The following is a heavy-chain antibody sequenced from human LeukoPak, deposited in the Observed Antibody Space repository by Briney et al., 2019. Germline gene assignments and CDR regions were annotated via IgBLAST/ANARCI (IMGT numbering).Heavy chain of an antibody. J-gene: IGHJ5*02. V-gene: IGHV4-34*01. D-gene: IGHD3-10*01. CDR3: ARGFYGSGST. Sequence: SEALSLTCAVYGGSFSGYYWSWIRQPPGKGLEWIGEINHSGSTNYNPSLKSRVTISVDTSKNQFSLKLSSVTAADTAVYYCARGFYGSGSTWGQGTLVTISS. CDR2: INHSGST. CDR1: GGSFSGYY.